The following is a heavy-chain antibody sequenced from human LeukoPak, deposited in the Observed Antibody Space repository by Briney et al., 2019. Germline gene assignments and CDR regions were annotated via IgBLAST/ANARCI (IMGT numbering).Heavy chain of an antibody. J-gene: IGHJ5*02. D-gene: IGHD2-15*01. CDR2: IYYSGST. V-gene: IGHV4-31*03. CDR1: GGSISSGGYY. CDR3: ARVDRAAPTGGLVDP. Sequence: SETLSLTCTVSGGSISSGGYYWSWIRQHPGKGLEWIGYIYYSGSTYYNPSLKSRVTISVDTSKNQFSLKLSSATAADTAVYYCARVDRAAPTGGLVDPWGQGTLVTVSS.